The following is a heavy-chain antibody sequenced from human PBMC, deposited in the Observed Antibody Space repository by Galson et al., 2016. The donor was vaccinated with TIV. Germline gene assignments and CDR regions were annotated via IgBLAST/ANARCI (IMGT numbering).Heavy chain of an antibody. J-gene: IGHJ4*02. CDR1: GDTFTGYY. V-gene: IGHV1-2*02. D-gene: IGHD4-17*01. CDR3: ARARYGDYFDY. Sequence: SVKVSCKASGDTFTGYYVHWVRQAPGQGLEWMGWIDPRSVATNYAQKFQGRVTMTRDTSISTAHMELTGLTPDDTAVYYCARARYGDYFDYWGQGTLVTVSS. CDR2: IDPRSVAT.